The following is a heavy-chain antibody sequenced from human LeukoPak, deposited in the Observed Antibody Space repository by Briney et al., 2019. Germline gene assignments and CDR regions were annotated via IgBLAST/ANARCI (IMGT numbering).Heavy chain of an antibody. J-gene: IGHJ4*02. Sequence: SETLSLTCTVCGYSISSCYYWGWIRQPPGKGLEWIGSIYHSGSTYYNPSLKSRVTISVDTSKNQFSLKLSSVTAADTAVYYCARDGDYDFWSGLFDYWGQGTLVTVSS. D-gene: IGHD3-3*01. CDR3: ARDGDYDFWSGLFDY. CDR1: GYSISSCYY. V-gene: IGHV4-38-2*02. CDR2: IYHSGST.